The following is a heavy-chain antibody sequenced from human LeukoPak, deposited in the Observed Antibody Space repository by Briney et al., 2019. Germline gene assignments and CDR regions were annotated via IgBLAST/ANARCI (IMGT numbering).Heavy chain of an antibody. CDR3: AKGTPVAGRNYFDY. CDR1: GFSINNYD. D-gene: IGHD6-19*01. Sequence: PGGSLRLSCAASGFSINNYDMSWVRQAPGKGLEWVSLISVSGGGTYYADSVKGRFTISRDNSKNTLYLQMNSLRVEDTAVYYCAKGTPVAGRNYFDYWGQGILVTVSS. CDR2: ISVSGGGT. J-gene: IGHJ4*02. V-gene: IGHV3-23*01.